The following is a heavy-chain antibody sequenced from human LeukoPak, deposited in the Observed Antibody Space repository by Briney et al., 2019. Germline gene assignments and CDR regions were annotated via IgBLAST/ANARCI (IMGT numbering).Heavy chain of an antibody. CDR3: AKQYSSDWNGLAEYFQH. CDR1: GFTFSSYW. Sequence: GGSLRLSCAASGFTFSSYWMSWVRQAPGKGLEWVANIKQDGSEKYYVDSVKGRFTISRDNAKNSLYLQMNSLRAEDTAVYYCAKQYSSDWNGLAEYFQHWGQGTLLTVSS. V-gene: IGHV3-7*03. J-gene: IGHJ1*01. CDR2: IKQDGSEK. D-gene: IGHD6-19*01.